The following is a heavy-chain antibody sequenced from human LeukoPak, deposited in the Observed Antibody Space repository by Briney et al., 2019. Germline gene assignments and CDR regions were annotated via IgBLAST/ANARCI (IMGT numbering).Heavy chain of an antibody. CDR2: VKGDGRTT. CDR1: GLTFSDFW. V-gene: IGHV3-74*01. Sequence: GGSLRLSCAASGLTFSDFWMHWVRQPPGKGLVWVALVKGDGRTTIYADSVKGRFSISRDNAKNTLYLQMNSLRADDSGVYYCATGHSYGYDYWGQGVLVTVSS. CDR3: ATGHSYGYDY. D-gene: IGHD5-18*01. J-gene: IGHJ4*02.